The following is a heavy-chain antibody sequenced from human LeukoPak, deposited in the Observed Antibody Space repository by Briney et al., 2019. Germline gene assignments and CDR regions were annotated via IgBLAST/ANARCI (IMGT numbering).Heavy chain of an antibody. CDR1: GGTFSSYA. Sequence: ASVKVSCKASGGTFSSYAISWVRQAPGQGLEWMGGIIPIFGTANYAQTFQGRVTITADESTSTAYMELSSLRSEDTAVYYCARDAGVGYCSGGSCKLLRPGVTYYFDYWGQGTLVTVSS. J-gene: IGHJ4*02. CDR2: IIPIFGTA. V-gene: IGHV1-69*13. CDR3: ARDAGVGYCSGGSCKLLRPGVTYYFDY. D-gene: IGHD2-15*01.